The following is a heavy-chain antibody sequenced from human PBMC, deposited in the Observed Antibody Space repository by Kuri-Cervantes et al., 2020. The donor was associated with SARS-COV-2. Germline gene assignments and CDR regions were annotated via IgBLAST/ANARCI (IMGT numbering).Heavy chain of an antibody. Sequence: ASAQVSCKASGYTFTSYAMHWVRQAPGQRLEWMGWINAGNGNTKYSQKFQGRVTITRDTSASTAYMMLSSLRSEDTAVYYCARHQGGSSSWLWYAFDIWGQGTLVTVSS. CDR1: GYTFTSYA. D-gene: IGHD6-13*01. CDR3: ARHQGGSSSWLWYAFDI. J-gene: IGHJ3*02. V-gene: IGHV1-3*01. CDR2: INAGNGNT.